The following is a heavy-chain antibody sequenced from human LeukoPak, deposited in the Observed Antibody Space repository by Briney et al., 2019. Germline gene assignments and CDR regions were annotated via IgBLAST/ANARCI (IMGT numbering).Heavy chain of an antibody. Sequence: ASVKLSCNASGYTFTGYYMHWVRQPPGPGLEWMGWINPKSGGTKYEQTFQDRVTMTSDTSISTVFMEVNNLRSDDTAVYYCARAQTPGGRYFDFDYWGQGTLVTVSS. V-gene: IGHV1-2*02. CDR3: ARAQTPGGRYFDFDY. CDR1: GYTFTGYY. J-gene: IGHJ4*02. D-gene: IGHD3-9*01. CDR2: INPKSGGT.